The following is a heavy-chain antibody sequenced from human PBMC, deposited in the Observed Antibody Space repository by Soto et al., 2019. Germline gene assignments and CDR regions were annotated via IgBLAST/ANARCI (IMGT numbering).Heavy chain of an antibody. J-gene: IGHJ6*02. D-gene: IGHD1-26*01. V-gene: IGHV4-59*01. CDR1: GGSISSYY. CDR2: IYYSGST. CDR3: ARGRVGATYLDYYYYYGMDV. Sequence: PSETLSLTCTVSGGSISSYYWSWIRQPPGKGLEWIGYIYYSGSTNYNPSLKSRVTISVDTSKNQFSLKLSSVTAADTAVYYCARGRVGATYLDYYYYYGMDVWGQGTTVTVSS.